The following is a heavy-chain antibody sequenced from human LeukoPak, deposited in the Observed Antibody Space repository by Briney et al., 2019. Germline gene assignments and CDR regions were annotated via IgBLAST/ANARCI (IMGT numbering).Heavy chain of an antibody. D-gene: IGHD1-26*01. J-gene: IGHJ5*02. CDR2: IYYSGTT. Sequence: SETLSLTCTVSGGSISTYYWNWIRQPPGKGLEWIGYIYYSGTTNSNPSPKSRVTISVDTSKNQFSLKLSSATAADTAVYYCSRGSNNWYASGHWFDPWGQGTLVTVSS. V-gene: IGHV4-59*01. CDR3: SRGSNNWYASGHWFDP. CDR1: GGSISTYY.